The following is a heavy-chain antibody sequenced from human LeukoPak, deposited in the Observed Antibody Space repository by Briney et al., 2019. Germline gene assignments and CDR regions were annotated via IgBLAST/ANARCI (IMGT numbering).Heavy chain of an antibody. V-gene: IGHV3-30-3*01. CDR2: ISYDGSNK. CDR3: ARARGRDGYNYPAY. Sequence: GGSLRLSCAASGFTLSSYAMHWVRQAPGKGLEWVAVISYDGSNKYYADSVKGRFTISRDNSKNTLYLQMNSLRAEDTAVYYCARARGRDGYNYPAYWGQGTLVTVSS. J-gene: IGHJ4*02. D-gene: IGHD5-24*01. CDR1: GFTLSSYA.